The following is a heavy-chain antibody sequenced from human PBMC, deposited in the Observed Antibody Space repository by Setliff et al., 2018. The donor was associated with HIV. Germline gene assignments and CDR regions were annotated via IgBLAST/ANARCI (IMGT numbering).Heavy chain of an antibody. CDR1: GFTFGDYA. CDR3: TTLRGYSYGLASYYFYYMDV. V-gene: IGHV3-49*04. D-gene: IGHD5-18*01. J-gene: IGHJ6*03. Sequence: PGGSLRLSCTASGFTFGDYAMSWVRQAPGKGLEWVGFIRSKAYGGTTEYAASVKGRFTISRDDSKSIAYLQMNSLKTEDTAVYYCTTLRGYSYGLASYYFYYMDVWGKGTTVTVSS. CDR2: IRSKAYGGTT.